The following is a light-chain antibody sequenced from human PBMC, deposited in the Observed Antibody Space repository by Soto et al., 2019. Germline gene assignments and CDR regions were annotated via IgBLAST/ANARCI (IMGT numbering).Light chain of an antibody. CDR2: DAS. J-gene: IGKJ2*01. V-gene: IGKV3-11*01. CDR3: QQRSNWPPYT. CDR1: QSVSSY. Sequence: EIVLTQSPATLSLSPGERATLSCRASQSVSSYLAWYQQKPGQTPRLLIYDASTRATGIPARFSGSGSGTDCTLTISSLEPEDFAVYYCQQRSNWPPYTFGQGTQLEIK.